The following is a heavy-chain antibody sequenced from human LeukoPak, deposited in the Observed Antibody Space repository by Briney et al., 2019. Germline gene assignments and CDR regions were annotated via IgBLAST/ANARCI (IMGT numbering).Heavy chain of an antibody. CDR3: ARVSSPYDYVWAFDI. Sequence: GAAAKVSCKASGYTFTSYGISWGRQAPGQGLEWMGWIIAYNGNTNYAQKLQGRVTMTTDTSTSTAYMELRSLRSDDTAVYYCARVSSPYDYVWAFDIWGQGTMVTVSS. J-gene: IGHJ3*02. D-gene: IGHD3-16*01. CDR1: GYTFTSYG. CDR2: IIAYNGNT. V-gene: IGHV1-18*01.